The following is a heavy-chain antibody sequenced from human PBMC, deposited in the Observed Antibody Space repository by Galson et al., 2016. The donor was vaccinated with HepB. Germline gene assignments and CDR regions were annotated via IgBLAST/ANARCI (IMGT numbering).Heavy chain of an antibody. CDR2: ISYSGSD. Sequence: TLSLTCTVSGGSFTTDGYYWSWIRQYPGKGLEWIGYISYSGSDYYNPSLKSRVNISVDTSKNQFSLKVTSVTAADTAVYYCPRVTTANYLDFDYWGQGTLVTGSS. CDR3: PRVTTANYLDFDY. CDR1: GGSFTTDGYY. V-gene: IGHV4-31*03. D-gene: IGHD2/OR15-2a*01. J-gene: IGHJ4*02.